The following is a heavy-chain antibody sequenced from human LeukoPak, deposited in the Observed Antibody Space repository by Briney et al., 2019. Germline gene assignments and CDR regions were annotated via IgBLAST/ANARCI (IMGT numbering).Heavy chain of an antibody. D-gene: IGHD4-23*01. CDR3: ARYYGGNSSLDY. Sequence: GASVKVSCKASGGTFSSYTISWVRQAPGQGLGWMGRIIPILGIANYAQKFQGRVTITADKSTSTAYMELSSLRSEDTAVYYCARYYGGNSSLDYWGQGTLVTVSS. J-gene: IGHJ4*02. V-gene: IGHV1-69*02. CDR2: IIPILGIA. CDR1: GGTFSSYT.